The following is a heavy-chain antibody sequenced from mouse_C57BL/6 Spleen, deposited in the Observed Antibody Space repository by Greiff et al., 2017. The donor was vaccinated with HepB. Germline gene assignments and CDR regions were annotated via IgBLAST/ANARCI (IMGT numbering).Heavy chain of an antibody. D-gene: IGHD4-1*01. Sequence: EVNVVESGGGLVKPGGSLKLSCAASGFTFSSYAMSWVRQTPEKRLEWVTTISDGGSYTYYPDNVKGRFTISRDNAKNNLYLQMSHLKSEDTAMYYCARDLTGTDYFDYWGQGTTLTVSS. CDR3: ARDLTGTDYFDY. CDR2: ISDGGSYT. J-gene: IGHJ2*01. V-gene: IGHV5-4*01. CDR1: GFTFSSYA.